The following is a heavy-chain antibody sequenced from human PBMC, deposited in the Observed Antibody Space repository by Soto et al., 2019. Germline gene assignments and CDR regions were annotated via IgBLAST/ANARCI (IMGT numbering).Heavy chain of an antibody. CDR2: IWYDGSNK. J-gene: IGHJ6*02. CDR1: GFTFSSYG. CDR3: ARSGCSSTSCYSYYYGMDV. V-gene: IGHV3-33*01. D-gene: IGHD2-2*01. Sequence: QVQLVESGGGVVQPGRSLRLSCAASGFTFSSYGMHWVRQAPGKGLEWVAVIWYDGSNKYYADSVKGRFTISRDNSKKTLYLQMISLRAEDTAVYYCARSGCSSTSCYSYYYGMDVWGQGTTVTVSS.